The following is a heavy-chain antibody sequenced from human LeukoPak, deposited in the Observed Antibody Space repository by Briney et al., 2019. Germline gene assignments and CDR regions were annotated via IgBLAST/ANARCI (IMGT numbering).Heavy chain of an antibody. V-gene: IGHV5-51*01. CDR1: GYSFNTYW. D-gene: IGHD2-2*01. CDR2: IYPGDSDT. CDR3: ARTKTEYASDDAFDI. Sequence: ESLKISCKGSGYSFNTYWIGWVRQMPGKGLEWMGIIYPGDSDTRYSPSFQGQVTIAADKSINSAYLQWSNLKASDTAIYYCARTKTEYASDDAFDIWGQGTMVTVSS. J-gene: IGHJ3*02.